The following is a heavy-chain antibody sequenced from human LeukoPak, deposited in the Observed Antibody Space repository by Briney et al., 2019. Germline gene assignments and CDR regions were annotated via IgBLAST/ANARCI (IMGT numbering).Heavy chain of an antibody. CDR2: TYTGGNS. V-gene: IGHV3-53*01. CDR1: GFTVSSIH. Sequence: GGSLRLSCAASGFTVSSIHMVWVRQAPGKGLEWVSVTYTGGNSYYADSVKGRFIISRDISKNTLYLQMNSLRAEHSALYYCARGGRGSAAVVAPRSFDIWGQGTMVTVSS. J-gene: IGHJ3*02. CDR3: ARGGRGSAAVVAPRSFDI. D-gene: IGHD3-22*01.